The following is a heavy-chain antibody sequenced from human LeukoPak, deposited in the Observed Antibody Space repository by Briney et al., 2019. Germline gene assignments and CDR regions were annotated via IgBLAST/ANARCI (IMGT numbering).Heavy chain of an antibody. CDR1: GGTFSSYA. CDR3: ARESGSYHGNDY. J-gene: IGHJ4*02. V-gene: IGHV1-2*06. CDR2: INPNNGGT. D-gene: IGHD1-26*01. Sequence: ASVKVSCKVSGGTFSSYAISWVRQAPGQGLEWMGRINPNNGGTNCAQKFQGRVTMTGDTSISTAYMELSSLRSDDTAMYYCARESGSYHGNDYWGQGTLVTVSS.